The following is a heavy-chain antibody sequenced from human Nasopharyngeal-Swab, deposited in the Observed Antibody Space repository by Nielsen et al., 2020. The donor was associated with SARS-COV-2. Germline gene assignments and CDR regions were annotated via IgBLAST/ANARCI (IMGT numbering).Heavy chain of an antibody. CDR2: ISAYNGDT. D-gene: IGHD3-3*01. CDR1: GYTFDGYG. J-gene: IGHJ4*02. Sequence: ASVKVSCKASGYTFDGYGFDWVRQAPGQGLEWMGWISAYNGDTNYAQKFQGRVTMTTDTSTSTAYMDLRSLRSEDTAVYYCAFMTSYVGVIIPFDYWGQGTLVTVSS. V-gene: IGHV1-18*04. CDR3: AFMTSYVGVIIPFDY.